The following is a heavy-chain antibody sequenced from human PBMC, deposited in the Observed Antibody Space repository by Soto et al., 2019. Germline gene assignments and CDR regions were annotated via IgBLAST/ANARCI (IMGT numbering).Heavy chain of an antibody. CDR2: VYPGDSHT. D-gene: IGHD4-17*01. V-gene: IGHV5-51*01. J-gene: IGHJ3*02. CDR3: ARRKTTVTTGDSFDI. Sequence: PGESLKISCKGSGYSFTNSWIGWVRQMPGKGLECMGIVYPGDSHTRYSPSFQGQVTISADKSISTAYLQWSSLRASDTDIYYCARRKTTVTTGDSFDIWGQGTLVTVSS. CDR1: GYSFTNSW.